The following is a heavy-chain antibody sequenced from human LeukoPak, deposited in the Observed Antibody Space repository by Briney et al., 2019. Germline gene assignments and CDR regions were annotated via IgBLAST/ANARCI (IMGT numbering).Heavy chain of an antibody. Sequence: SENLSLTCAVYGGSFSGYYWSWIRQPPGKGLEWIGEINHSGSTNYNPSLKSRVTISVDTSKNQFSLKLSSVTAADTAVYYCARVGPYYYDSSGYNEFDYWGQGTLVTVSS. J-gene: IGHJ4*02. CDR2: INHSGST. V-gene: IGHV4-34*01. CDR1: GGSFSGYY. CDR3: ARVGPYYYDSSGYNEFDY. D-gene: IGHD3-22*01.